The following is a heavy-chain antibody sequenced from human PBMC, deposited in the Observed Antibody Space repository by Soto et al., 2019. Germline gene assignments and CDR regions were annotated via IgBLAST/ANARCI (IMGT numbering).Heavy chain of an antibody. J-gene: IGHJ4*02. Sequence: SETLSLTCTVSGGSVSSGSYYWSWIRQPPGKGLEXIGYXXXSXSXXXNXXXXSRVTISVDTSKNQFSLKLSSVTAADTAVYYCARGHYYDSSGYDYWGQGTLVTVSS. CDR3: ARGHYYDSSGYDY. CDR1: GGSVSSGSYY. CDR2: XXXSXSX. D-gene: IGHD3-22*01. V-gene: IGHV4-61*01.